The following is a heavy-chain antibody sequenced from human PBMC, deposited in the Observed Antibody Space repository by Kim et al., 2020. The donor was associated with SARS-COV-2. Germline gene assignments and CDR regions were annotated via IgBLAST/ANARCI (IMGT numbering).Heavy chain of an antibody. CDR2: ISGSGGST. CDR3: AKSDRITMIVVVTMIDC. J-gene: IGHJ4*02. Sequence: GGSLRLSCAASGFTFSSYAMSWVRQAPGKGLEWVSAISGSGGSTYYADSVKGRFTISRDNSKNTLYLQMNSLRAEDTAVYYCAKSDRITMIVVVTMIDCWGQGTLVTVSS. D-gene: IGHD3-22*01. CDR1: GFTFSSYA. V-gene: IGHV3-23*01.